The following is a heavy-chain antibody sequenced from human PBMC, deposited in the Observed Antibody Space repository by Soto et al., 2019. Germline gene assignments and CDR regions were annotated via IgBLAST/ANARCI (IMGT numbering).Heavy chain of an antibody. J-gene: IGHJ4*02. CDR2: ISHGGST. CDR3: ARMIGSGPFDY. Sequence: QVQLQESGPGLAKPSETLSLTCSDSGGSISSYYWSWIRQTPGKGLELMGYISHGGSTNYNPSLMSRVTISLDTSQNEFSLKLTSVTAADPAVYFCARMIGSGPFDYWGPGTLVTVSS. V-gene: IGHV4-59*08. CDR1: GGSISSYY. D-gene: IGHD3-10*01.